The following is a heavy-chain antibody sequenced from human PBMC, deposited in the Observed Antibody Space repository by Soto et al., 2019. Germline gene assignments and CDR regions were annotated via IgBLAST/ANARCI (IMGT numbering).Heavy chain of an antibody. Sequence: PGGSLRLSCGASGFTFSSYAMSWVRQAPGKGLEWVSVISDSGGNTHYADSVKGRFTISRDNSKKTLYLQMNSLRAEDTAVYYCAKGGGPYGSGSYYNSHYFDYWGQGTLVTVSS. CDR2: ISDSGGNT. CDR1: GFTFSSYA. CDR3: AKGGGPYGSGSYYNSHYFDY. V-gene: IGHV3-23*01. D-gene: IGHD3-10*01. J-gene: IGHJ4*02.